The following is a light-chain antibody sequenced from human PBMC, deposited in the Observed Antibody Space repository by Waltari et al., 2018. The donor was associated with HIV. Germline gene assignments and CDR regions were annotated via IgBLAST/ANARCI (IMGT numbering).Light chain of an antibody. V-gene: IGKV1-5*03. J-gene: IGKJ1*01. CDR3: QQYNTYPRT. Sequence: DIQMTQSPPTLSASVGDSVTLTCRASQNINKYLTWYQQKPGKAPNLLSYKASSLESGVPSRFSGSGSGTDFTLTISSLQPDDFATYYCQQYNTYPRTFGQGTKVEIK. CDR1: QNINKY. CDR2: KAS.